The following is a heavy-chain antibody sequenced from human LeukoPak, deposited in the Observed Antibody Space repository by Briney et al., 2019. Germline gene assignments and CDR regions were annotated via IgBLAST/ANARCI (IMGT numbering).Heavy chain of an antibody. CDR1: GFNFGNYG. V-gene: IGHV3-23*01. CDR2: IRASGRTT. Sequence: GGSLRLSCAASGFNFGNYGMNWVRQAPGKGLEWVSGIRASGRTTDYADSVKGRFTISRDNSKNTLYLQMNSLRAEDTAVYYCATGTYSSSPSCYYWGQGTLVTVSS. CDR3: ATGTYSSSPSCYY. D-gene: IGHD6-6*01. J-gene: IGHJ4*02.